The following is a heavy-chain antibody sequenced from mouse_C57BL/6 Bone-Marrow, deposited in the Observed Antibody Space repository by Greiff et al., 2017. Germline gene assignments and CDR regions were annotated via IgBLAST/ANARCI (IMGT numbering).Heavy chain of an antibody. CDR1: GFPLTGIV. Sequence: QVQLQQSGPGLVQPSQSRSITCPVLGFPLTGIVVHWVRQSPGKGLEWLGVIWSGGSTDYNAAFISRLSISKDNSKSQVFFKMNSLQADDTAIYYCARNGITTGLDYWGQGTTLTVSS. V-gene: IGHV2-2*01. J-gene: IGHJ2*01. CDR2: IWSGGST. CDR3: ARNGITTGLDY. D-gene: IGHD1-1*01.